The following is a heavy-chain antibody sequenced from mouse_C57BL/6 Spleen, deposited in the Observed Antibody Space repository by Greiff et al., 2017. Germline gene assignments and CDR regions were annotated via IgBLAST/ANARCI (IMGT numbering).Heavy chain of an antibody. Sequence: EVQVVESGPVLVKPGASVKMSCKASGYTFTDYYMNWVKQSHGKSLEWIGVINPYNGGTSYNQKFKGKATLTVDKSSSTAYMELNSLTSEDSAVYYCARGFFYDGYYDYFDYWGQGTTLTVSS. CDR3: ARGFFYDGYYDYFDY. D-gene: IGHD2-3*01. V-gene: IGHV1-19*01. J-gene: IGHJ2*01. CDR1: GYTFTDYY. CDR2: INPYNGGT.